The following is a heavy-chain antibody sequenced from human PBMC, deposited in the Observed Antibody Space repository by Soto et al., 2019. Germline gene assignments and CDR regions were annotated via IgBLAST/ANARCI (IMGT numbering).Heavy chain of an antibody. V-gene: IGHV4-34*01. Sequence: SETLSLTCAVYVGYFSGYYWSWIRQPPGKGLEWIGEVNHIESTNYNPSLKSRVTMSVDTSKNQFSLKLDSVTAADTAVYYFARSGGDGSGTYYRHYFDYWGHGNLVTVSS. J-gene: IGHJ4*01. CDR1: VGYFSGYY. CDR3: ARSGGDGSGTYYRHYFDY. CDR2: VNHIEST. D-gene: IGHD3-10*01.